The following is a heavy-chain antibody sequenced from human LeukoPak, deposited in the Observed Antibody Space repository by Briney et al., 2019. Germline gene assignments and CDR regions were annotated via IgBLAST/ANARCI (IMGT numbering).Heavy chain of an antibody. Sequence: GGSLRLSCAASGFTFSSYAMSWVRQAPGKGLEWVSAISGSGGSTYYADSVKGRFTISRDNSKNTLYLQMNSLRAEDTAVYYRAKGTGYSSGWPQTFDYWGQGTLVTVSS. J-gene: IGHJ4*02. D-gene: IGHD6-19*01. CDR2: ISGSGGST. V-gene: IGHV3-23*01. CDR3: AKGTGYSSGWPQTFDY. CDR1: GFTFSSYA.